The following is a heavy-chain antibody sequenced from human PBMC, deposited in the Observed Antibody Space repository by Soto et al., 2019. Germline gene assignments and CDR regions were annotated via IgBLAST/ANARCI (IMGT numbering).Heavy chain of an antibody. D-gene: IGHD3-3*01. CDR2: MIPFFDLA. Sequence: QVQLVQSGAEVKKPGSSVKVSCKDSGGTFSTDAVSWVRQAPGQGLEWMGGMIPFFDLANYAQNFQGRVTITPDEPTGTAQMELSRLRSEHKAVYSCAREARKYAQWSGYYSTEVLYYWGQGTLVTVS. V-gene: IGHV1-69*01. CDR1: GGTFSTDA. CDR3: AREARKYAQWSGYYSTEVLYY. J-gene: IGHJ4*02.